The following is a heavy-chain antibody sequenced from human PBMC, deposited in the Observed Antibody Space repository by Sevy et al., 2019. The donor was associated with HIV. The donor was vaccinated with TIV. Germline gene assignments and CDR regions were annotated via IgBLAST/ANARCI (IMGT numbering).Heavy chain of an antibody. CDR3: ARGEYFDWLSHYDY. V-gene: IGHV3-21*01. CDR1: GFTFSSYS. CDR2: ISSSSSYI. J-gene: IGHJ4*02. D-gene: IGHD3-9*01. Sequence: GGSLRLSCAASGFTFSSYSMNWVRQAPGKGLEWVSSISSSSSYIYYADSVKGRFTISRDNAKNSLYLQMNSLRAEDTAVYHCARGEYFDWLSHYDYWGQGTLVTVSS.